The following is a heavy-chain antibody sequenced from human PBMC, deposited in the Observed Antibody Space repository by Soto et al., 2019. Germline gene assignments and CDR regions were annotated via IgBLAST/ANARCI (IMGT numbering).Heavy chain of an antibody. CDR1: GYTFTGYY. CDR3: ARVNSDAPNYYYGMDV. CDR2: INPNSGGT. V-gene: IGHV1-2*02. J-gene: IGHJ6*02. Sequence: ASVKVSCKASGYTFTGYYMHWVRQAPGQGLEWMGWINPNSGGTNYAQKFQGRVTMTRDTSISTAYMELSRLRSDDTAVYYCARVNSDAPNYYYGMDVWGQGTTVTVSS. D-gene: IGHD2-2*01.